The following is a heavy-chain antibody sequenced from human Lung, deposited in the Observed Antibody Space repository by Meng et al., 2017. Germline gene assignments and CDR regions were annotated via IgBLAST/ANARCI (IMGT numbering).Heavy chain of an antibody. J-gene: IGHJ4*02. CDR2: IPPSGST. Sequence: VHVPPWVASLLKPSQTLSFTGVVSGGSLRDYSSPSLLQPPSYRIDWLGDIPPSGSTNYNPPLESRATISVDTSQNNLSLKLSSVTAADSAVYYCARGPTTMAHDFDYWGQGTLVTVSS. CDR1: GGSLRDYS. CDR3: ARGPTTMAHDFDY. D-gene: IGHD4-11*01. V-gene: IGHV4-34*01.